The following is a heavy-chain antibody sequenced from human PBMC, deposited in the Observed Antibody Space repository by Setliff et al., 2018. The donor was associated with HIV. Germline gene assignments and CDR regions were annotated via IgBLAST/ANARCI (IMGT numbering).Heavy chain of an antibody. CDR3: ARHANGPYGPFGDLLYFDY. Sequence: SETLSLTCTVSGGSMNNYYWTWIRQPPGKGLEWIGYIYTSGSTKYNPSLKSRVTISLDTSKNQFSLKLTSMTAADTAVYYCARHANGPYGPFGDLLYFDYWGLGTLVTVSS. CDR1: GGSMNNYY. CDR2: IYTSGST. J-gene: IGHJ4*02. D-gene: IGHD2-21*02. V-gene: IGHV4-4*09.